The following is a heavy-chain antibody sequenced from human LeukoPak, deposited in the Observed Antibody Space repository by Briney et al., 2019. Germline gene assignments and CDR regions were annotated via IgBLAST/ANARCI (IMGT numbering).Heavy chain of an antibody. CDR2: ISAYNGNT. CDR3: ARDGGPLGLPNEFDY. J-gene: IGHJ4*02. D-gene: IGHD1-1*01. CDR1: GYTFTSYG. Sequence: GASVKVSCKASGYTFTSYGISWVRQAPGQGLEWMGWISAYNGNTNYAQKLQGRVTMTTDTSTSTAYMELRSLRSDDTAVYYCARDGGPLGLPNEFDYWGQGTLVTVSS. V-gene: IGHV1-18*01.